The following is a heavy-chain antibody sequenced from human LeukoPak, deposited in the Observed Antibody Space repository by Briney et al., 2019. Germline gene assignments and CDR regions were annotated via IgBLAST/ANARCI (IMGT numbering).Heavy chain of an antibody. J-gene: IGHJ3*02. CDR2: MNPSSGNT. D-gene: IGHD3-22*01. CDR1: GYTFTSYD. V-gene: IGHV1-8*01. Sequence: ASVKVSCKASGYTFTSYDISWVRQATGQGLEWMGWMNPSSGNTGYAQKFQGRVTMTRNTSISTAYMELSSLRSEDAAVYYCAVVVINVGFDAFDIWGQGTMVTVSS. CDR3: AVVVINVGFDAFDI.